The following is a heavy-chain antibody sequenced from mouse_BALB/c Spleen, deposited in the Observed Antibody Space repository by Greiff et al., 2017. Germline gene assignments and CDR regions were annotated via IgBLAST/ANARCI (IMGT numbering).Heavy chain of an antibody. J-gene: IGHJ1*01. Sequence: EVKVVESGGGLVKPGGSLKLSCAASGFTFSSYAMSWVRQSPEKRLEWVAEISSGGSYTYYPDTVTGRFTISRDNAKNTLYLEMSSLRSEDTAMYYCARITTATRRYFDVWGAGTTVTVSS. CDR2: ISSGGSYT. CDR3: ARITTATRRYFDV. V-gene: IGHV5-9-4*01. D-gene: IGHD1-2*01. CDR1: GFTFSSYA.